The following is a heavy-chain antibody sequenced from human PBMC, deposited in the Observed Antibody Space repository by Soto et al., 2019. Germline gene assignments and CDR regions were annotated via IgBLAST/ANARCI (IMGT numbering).Heavy chain of an antibody. CDR3: ARRLYFDTWFDP. D-gene: IGHD3-9*01. V-gene: IGHV5-51*01. CDR1: GYSFATFW. J-gene: IGHJ5*02. Sequence: PGESLKISCKSSGYSFATFWIGWVRQVPGEGLEWMAIIYPENSNVEYSPSYKGRITISADKSLNTAYLQWNSLRASDSAMYYCARRLYFDTWFDPWGQGTLVTVSS. CDR2: IYPENSNV.